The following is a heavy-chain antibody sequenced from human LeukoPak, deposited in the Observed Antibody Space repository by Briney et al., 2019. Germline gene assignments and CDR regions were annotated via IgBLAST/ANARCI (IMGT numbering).Heavy chain of an antibody. D-gene: IGHD5-18*01. CDR1: GFTFSSYS. J-gene: IGHJ4*02. Sequence: GGPLRLSCAASGFTFSSYSMNWVRQAPGKGLEWVSSISSSSSYIYYADSVKGRFTISRDNAKNSLYLQMNSLRAEDTAVYYCARDLDGYSLFDYWGQGTLVTVSP. CDR3: ARDLDGYSLFDY. V-gene: IGHV3-21*01. CDR2: ISSSSSYI.